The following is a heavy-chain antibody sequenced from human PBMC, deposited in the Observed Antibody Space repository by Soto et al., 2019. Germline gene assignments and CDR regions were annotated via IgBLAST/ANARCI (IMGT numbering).Heavy chain of an antibody. CDR2: IYPSDSDT. CDR3: ARLLTPANFFGAFDI. D-gene: IGHD2-2*01. V-gene: IGHV5-51*01. J-gene: IGHJ3*02. Sequence: PGESLKISCTVSGYDFTKHWIGWVRQMPGKGLEWMGIIYPSDSDTRKSPTFQGQVIISVDKSISTAYLQWSSLKASDIAMYYCARLLTPANFFGAFDIWGQGTMVTVSS. CDR1: GYDFTKHW.